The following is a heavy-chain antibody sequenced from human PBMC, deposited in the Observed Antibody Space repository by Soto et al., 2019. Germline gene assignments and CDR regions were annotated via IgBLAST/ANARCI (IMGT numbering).Heavy chain of an antibody. CDR3: ARYFRATFTHWFDP. CDR1: AFTFTSYV. Sequence: GGSLRLSCAASAFTFTSYVMTWVRQAPGKGLEWVSAISGSGGSKYYADSVKGRFTISRDNSENTLYLQMNSLRVEDTAVYYCARYFRATFTHWFDPWGQGTLVTVSS. J-gene: IGHJ5*02. CDR2: ISGSGGSK. V-gene: IGHV3-23*01. D-gene: IGHD1-1*01.